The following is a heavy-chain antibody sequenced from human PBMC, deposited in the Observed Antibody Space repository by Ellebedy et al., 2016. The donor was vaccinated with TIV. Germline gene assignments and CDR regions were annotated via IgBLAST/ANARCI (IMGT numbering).Heavy chain of an antibody. CDR1: GASISSNNW. V-gene: IGHV4-4*02. J-gene: IGHJ6*02. CDR2: MFHTGRT. D-gene: IGHD3-9*01. Sequence: SETLSLXXAVSGASISSNNWCSWFRQPPGNGLEWIGDMFHTGRTNYNPSLKSRVTISVEKSKNQFSLVLRSVTAADTAIYYCARILTAYYNQYYDGKGVWGQGTTVTVSS. CDR3: ARILTAYYNQYYDGKGV.